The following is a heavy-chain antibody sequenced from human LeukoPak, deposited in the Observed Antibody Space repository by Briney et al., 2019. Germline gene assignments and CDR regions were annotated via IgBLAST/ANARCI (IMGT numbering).Heavy chain of an antibody. J-gene: IGHJ4*02. CDR2: IYYSGST. D-gene: IGHD3-22*01. V-gene: IGHV4-59*01. Sequence: SETLSLTCTVSGGSISSYYWSWIRQPPGKGLEWIGYIYYSGSTNYNPSLKSRVTISVDTSKNQFSLKLSSVTAADTAVYYCARGEYYYDSSGYFDYWGQGTLVTVSS. CDR1: GGSISSYY. CDR3: ARGEYYYDSSGYFDY.